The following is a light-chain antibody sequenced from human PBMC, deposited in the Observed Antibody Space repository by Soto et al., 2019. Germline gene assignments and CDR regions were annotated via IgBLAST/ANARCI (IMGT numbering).Light chain of an antibody. CDR2: DVS. CDR3: SSYTSSSTLFYV. V-gene: IGLV2-14*01. J-gene: IGLJ1*01. Sequence: QSALTQPASVSGSPGQSITISCTGTSSDVGGYNYVSWYQQHPGKAHKLMIYDVSNRPSGVSNRFSGSKSGNTASLTISVLQSEDEADYYCSSYTSSSTLFYVFGTGTKVTVL. CDR1: SSDVGGYNY.